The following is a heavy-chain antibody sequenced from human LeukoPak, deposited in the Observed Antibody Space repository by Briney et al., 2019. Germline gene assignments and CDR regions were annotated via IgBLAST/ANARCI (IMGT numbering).Heavy chain of an antibody. CDR3: ARDPKVWGRSSTSCPRSHYYYYYGMDV. V-gene: IGHV3-48*02. CDR2: ISSSSSTI. J-gene: IGHJ6*02. Sequence: GGSLRLSCAASGFTFSSYSMNWVRQAPGKGLEWVSYISSSSSTIYYADSVKGRFTISRDNAKNSLYLQMNSLRDEDTAVYYCARDPKVWGRSSTSCPRSHYYYYYGMDVWGQGTTVTVSS. CDR1: GFTFSSYS. D-gene: IGHD2-2*01.